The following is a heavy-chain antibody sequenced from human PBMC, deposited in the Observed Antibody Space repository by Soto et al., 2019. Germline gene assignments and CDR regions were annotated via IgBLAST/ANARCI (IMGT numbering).Heavy chain of an antibody. V-gene: IGHV3-33*01. J-gene: IGHJ3*02. CDR2: IWYDGSNK. CDR1: GFTFSSYG. Sequence: QVQLVESGGGVVQPGRSLRLSCAASGFTFSSYGMHWVRQAPGKGLEWVAVIWYDGSNKYYADSVKGRFTISRDNSKNTLYLQMNSLRADDPVVYSCAREIDGGALDIWGQGTMVTVSS. D-gene: IGHD3-16*01. CDR3: AREIDGGALDI.